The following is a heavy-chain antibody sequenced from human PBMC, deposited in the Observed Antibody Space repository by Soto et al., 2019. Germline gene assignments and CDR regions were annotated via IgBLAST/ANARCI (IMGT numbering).Heavy chain of an antibody. J-gene: IGHJ6*03. CDR1: GFTVSGNY. CDR2: IYSGGST. D-gene: IGHD2-2*01. CDR3: ARGSPPDYYYYYYMDV. V-gene: IGHV3-66*01. Sequence: EVQLVESGGGLVQPGGSLRLSCAASGFTVSGNYMSWVRQAPGKGLEWVSVIYSGGSTYYADSVKGRFTISRDNSKNTLYLQMNSLRAEDTAVYYCARGSPPDYYYYYYMDVWGKGTTVTVSS.